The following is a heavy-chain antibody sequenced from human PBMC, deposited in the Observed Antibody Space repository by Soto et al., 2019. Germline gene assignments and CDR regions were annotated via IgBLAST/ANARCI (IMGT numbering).Heavy chain of an antibody. CDR2: VSHDGTT. V-gene: IGHV4-30-4*01. D-gene: IGHD6-6*01. CDR3: ARVRRLSIAARPRWFDP. Sequence: SETLSLTCTVSGASISSGDYLWSWIRQSPGKGLEWIGYVSHDGTTYYNPSLESRVAISVDTSKNQFSLKLSSVTAADTAVYYCARVRRLSIAARPRWFDPWGQGTQVTVSS. CDR1: GASISSGDYL. J-gene: IGHJ5*02.